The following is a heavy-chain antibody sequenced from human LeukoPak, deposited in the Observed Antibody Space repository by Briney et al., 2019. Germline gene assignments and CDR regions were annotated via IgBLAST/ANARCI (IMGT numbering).Heavy chain of an antibody. CDR2: INAGNGNT. Sequence: ASVKVSCKASGYTFTSYAMHWVRQAPGQRLEWMGWINAGNGNTKYSQKFQGRVTITRDTSASTAYMELSSLRSEDAAVYYCARDLGSPWAYFDYWGQGTLVTVSS. CDR3: ARDLGSPWAYFDY. D-gene: IGHD7-27*01. V-gene: IGHV1-3*01. CDR1: GYTFTSYA. J-gene: IGHJ4*02.